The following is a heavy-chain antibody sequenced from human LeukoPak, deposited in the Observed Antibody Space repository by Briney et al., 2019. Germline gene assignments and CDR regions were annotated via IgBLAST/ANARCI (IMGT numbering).Heavy chain of an antibody. CDR2: IIPIFGTA. D-gene: IGHD6-13*01. V-gene: IGHV1-69*01. CDR3: ARDRGDSSSWSEGYDY. J-gene: IGHJ4*02. CDR1: GGTFSSYA. Sequence: ASVKVSCKASGGTFSSYAISWVRQASGQGLEWMGGIIPIFGTANYAQKFQGRVTITADESTSTAYMELSSLRSEDTAVYYCARDRGDSSSWSEGYDYWGQGTLVTVSS.